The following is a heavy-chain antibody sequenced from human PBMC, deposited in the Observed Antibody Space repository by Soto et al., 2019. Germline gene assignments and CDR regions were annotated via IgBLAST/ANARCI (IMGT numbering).Heavy chain of an antibody. J-gene: IGHJ4*02. CDR2: INHSGST. CDR3: ARVLRRIAVAGSFDY. V-gene: IGHV4-34*01. D-gene: IGHD6-19*01. Sequence: PSETLSLTCAVYGGSFSGYYWSWIRQPPGKGLEWIGEINHSGSTNYNPSLKSRVTISVDTSKNQFSLKLSSVTAADTAVYYCARVLRRIAVAGSFDYWGQGTLVTVSS. CDR1: GGSFSGYY.